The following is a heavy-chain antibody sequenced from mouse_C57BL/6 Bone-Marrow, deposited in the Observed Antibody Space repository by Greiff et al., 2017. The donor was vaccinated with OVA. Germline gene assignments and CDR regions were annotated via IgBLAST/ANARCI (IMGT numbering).Heavy chain of an antibody. J-gene: IGHJ1*03. D-gene: IGHD1-1*01. CDR1: GYTFTSYW. Sequence: QVQLQQPGPELVKPGASVKLSCKASGYTFTSYWMHWVKQRPGQGLEWIGNINPSNGGTNYNEKFKSKATLTVDKSSSTAYMQLSSLTSEDSAVYYCARYGPDLLLRPWYFDVWGTGTTVTVSS. CDR2: INPSNGGT. V-gene: IGHV1-53*01. CDR3: ARYGPDLLLRPWYFDV.